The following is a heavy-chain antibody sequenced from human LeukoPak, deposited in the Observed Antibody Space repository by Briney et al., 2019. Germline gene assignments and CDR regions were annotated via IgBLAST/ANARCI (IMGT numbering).Heavy chain of an antibody. D-gene: IGHD1-26*01. J-gene: IGHJ4*02. CDR1: GFTFNSYA. V-gene: IGHV3-23*01. Sequence: GGSLRLSCVPSGFTFNSYAMSWVRQAPGQGLEWVSTISVTGSSTYYADSVKGRFTTSRDNAKNTLDLQMNSLRAEDTAVYYCARRSSGSPPYYFDYWGQGTLVTVSS. CDR3: ARRSSGSPPYYFDY. CDR2: ISVTGSST.